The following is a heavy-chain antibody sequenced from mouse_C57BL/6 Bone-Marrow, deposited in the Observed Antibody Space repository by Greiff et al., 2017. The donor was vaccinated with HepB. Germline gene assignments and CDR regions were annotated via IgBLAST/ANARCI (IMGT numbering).Heavy chain of an antibody. Sequence: EVQLQQSGPELVKPGASVKISCKASGYSFTGYYMNWVTQSPEKSLEWIGEINPRTGGTTYNQKFKAKATLTVDKSSSPAYMQLKSMTSEDSAVYYCARTHDDGSSDVAWFAYWGQGTLVTVSA. CDR3: ARTHDDGSSDVAWFAY. D-gene: IGHD1-1*01. CDR2: INPRTGGT. CDR1: GYSFTGYY. V-gene: IGHV1-42*01. J-gene: IGHJ3*01.